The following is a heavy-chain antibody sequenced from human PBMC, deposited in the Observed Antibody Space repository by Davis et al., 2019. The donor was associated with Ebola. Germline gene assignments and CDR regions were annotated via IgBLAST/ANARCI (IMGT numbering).Heavy chain of an antibody. CDR1: GFTSSRYN. D-gene: IGHD3-3*01. Sequence: GSLTLSCAASGFTSSRYNLNWVRQAPGQGLEWVSHIRGTSSTIYYADSVRGRFTISRDNAKNSLYLQMNSLRDEDTAVYYCARDDRAREWFFDAWGQGILVTVAS. CDR2: IRGTSSTI. V-gene: IGHV3-48*02. CDR3: ARDDRAREWFFDA. J-gene: IGHJ5*01.